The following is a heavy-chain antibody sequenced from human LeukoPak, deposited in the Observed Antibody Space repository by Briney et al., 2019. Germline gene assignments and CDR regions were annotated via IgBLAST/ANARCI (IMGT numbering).Heavy chain of an antibody. D-gene: IGHD4-23*01. Sequence: GESLKISCKGSGYSFTSYWIGWVRQMPGKGLEWMGRIDPSDSYTNYSPSFQGHVTISADKSISTAYLQWSSLKASDTAMYYCARDRVVTTDFDYWGQGTLVTVSS. CDR2: IDPSDSYT. J-gene: IGHJ4*02. V-gene: IGHV5-10-1*01. CDR3: ARDRVVTTDFDY. CDR1: GYSFTSYW.